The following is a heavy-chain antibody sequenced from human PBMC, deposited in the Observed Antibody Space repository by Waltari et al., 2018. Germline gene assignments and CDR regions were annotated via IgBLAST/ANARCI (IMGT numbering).Heavy chain of an antibody. D-gene: IGHD2-2*01. V-gene: IGHV3-7*02. CDR2: IKQDGSEK. CDR3: ASRYCSIINCYLASYMSFDI. CDR1: GSTFNNFW. Sequence: EAQLVESGGGLVQPGGSLRLSCAASGSTFNNFWMTWGGQAPGKGLEWVHNIKQDGSEKYYVDSVKGRFTISRDNTENSLYLEMDNLRAEDTAVYYCASRYCSIINCYLASYMSFDIWGQGTMVTVSS. J-gene: IGHJ3*02.